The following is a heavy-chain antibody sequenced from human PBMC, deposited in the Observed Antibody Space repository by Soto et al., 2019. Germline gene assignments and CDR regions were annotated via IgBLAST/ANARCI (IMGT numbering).Heavy chain of an antibody. J-gene: IGHJ4*02. CDR1: GGSISSGGYY. CDR2: IYYTGSA. Sequence: PSETLSLTCTVSGGSISSGGYYWSWIRQHPGKGLEWIGYIYYTGSAYYNPSLKSRLTISVDTSTNQFSLKLSSVTAEDTAVYYCAREAYYYDSSGYFSKYFDSWGQGTLVT. D-gene: IGHD3-22*01. CDR3: AREAYYYDSSGYFSKYFDS. V-gene: IGHV4-31*03.